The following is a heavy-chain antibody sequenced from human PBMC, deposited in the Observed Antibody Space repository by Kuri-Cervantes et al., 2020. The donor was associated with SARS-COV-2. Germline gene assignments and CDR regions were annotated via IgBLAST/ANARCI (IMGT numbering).Heavy chain of an antibody. V-gene: IGHV1-8*02. Sequence: ASVKVSCKASGYTFTSHDIKWVRQATGQGLEWMGMVKTNSGNTLYAQFFQGRVTMTRDTSTSTVYMELSSLTSEDTAIYYCYCAPKEGFDSWGQGTLVTVSS. CDR2: VKTNSGNT. CDR3: YCAPKEGFDS. J-gene: IGHJ4*02. CDR1: GYTFTSHD. D-gene: IGHD2-21*01.